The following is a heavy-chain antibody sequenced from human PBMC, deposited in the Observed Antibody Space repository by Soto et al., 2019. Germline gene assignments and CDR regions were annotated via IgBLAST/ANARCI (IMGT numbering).Heavy chain of an antibody. CDR1: GFTFSSYA. CDR3: AKDLRQWLFNYYFDY. Sequence: GGSLRLSCAASGFTFSSYAMSWVRQAPGKGLEWASAISGSGGSTYYADSVKGRFTISRDNSKNTLYLQMNSLRAEDTAVYYCAKDLRQWLFNYYFDYWGQGTLVTVSS. CDR2: ISGSGGST. D-gene: IGHD3-22*01. V-gene: IGHV3-23*01. J-gene: IGHJ4*02.